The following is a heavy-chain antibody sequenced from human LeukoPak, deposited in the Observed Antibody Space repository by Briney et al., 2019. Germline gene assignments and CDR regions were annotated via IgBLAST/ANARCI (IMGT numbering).Heavy chain of an antibody. V-gene: IGHV3-48*04. CDR3: ARGGDPDY. CDR2: ISSSSGTI. J-gene: IGHJ4*02. CDR1: GFTFSSYN. D-gene: IGHD2-21*02. Sequence: GGSLRLSCAASGFTFSSYNLNWVRQAPGKGLEWVSYISSSSGTIFYADSVKGRFTISRDNAKNSLYLQMNSLRAEDTAVYYCARGGDPDYWGQGTLVTVSS.